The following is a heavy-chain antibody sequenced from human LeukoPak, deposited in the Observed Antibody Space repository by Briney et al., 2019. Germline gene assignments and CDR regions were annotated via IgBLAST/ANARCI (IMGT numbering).Heavy chain of an antibody. D-gene: IGHD2-15*01. CDR2: IYSGGST. CDR1: GFTVSSNY. Sequence: GGSLRLSCAASGFTVSSNYMSWVRQAPGKGLEWVSVIYSGGSTYYADSVKGRFTISRDNSKNTLYLQMSSLRGDDTAVYYCAREGGTSGGYFDYWGQGTLVTVSS. V-gene: IGHV3-53*01. J-gene: IGHJ4*02. CDR3: AREGGTSGGYFDY.